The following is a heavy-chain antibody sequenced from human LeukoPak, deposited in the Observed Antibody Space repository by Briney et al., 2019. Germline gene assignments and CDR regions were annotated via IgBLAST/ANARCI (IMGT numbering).Heavy chain of an antibody. CDR1: GFTFDDYA. J-gene: IGHJ3*02. CDR3: AKDTGSGSPSMHAFDI. V-gene: IGHV3-9*01. CDR2: ISWNSGSI. D-gene: IGHD3-10*01. Sequence: GRSLRLSCAASGFTFDDYAMHWVRQALGKGLEWVSGISWNSGSIGYADSVKGRFTISRDNAKNSLSLQMNSLRAEDTALYFCAKDTGSGSPSMHAFDIWGQGTMVTISS.